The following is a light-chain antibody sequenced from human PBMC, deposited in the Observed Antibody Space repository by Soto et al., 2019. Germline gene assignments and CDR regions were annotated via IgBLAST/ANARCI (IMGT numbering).Light chain of an antibody. V-gene: IGLV2-11*01. CDR1: SSDVGGYDF. Sequence: QSALTQPRSVSGSPGQSVTISCTGTSSDVGGYDFVSWYQQHPGKAPKLTIYDVTKRPSWVPDRVSGAKSGNSASLTISGLRAEDEADDYCCSYAGSYNLGVFGGGTKLTVL. J-gene: IGLJ3*02. CDR2: DVT. CDR3: CSYAGSYNLGV.